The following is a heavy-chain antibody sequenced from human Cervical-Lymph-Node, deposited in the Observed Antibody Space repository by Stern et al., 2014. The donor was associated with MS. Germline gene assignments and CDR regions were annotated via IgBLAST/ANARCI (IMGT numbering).Heavy chain of an antibody. CDR2: IYYRGNT. V-gene: IGHV4-59*01. CDR1: GGSISGYY. CDR3: ARATDL. Sequence: QLQLQESGPGLVKPSETLSLTCAVSGGSISGYYWSWIRQPPGKGLEWIGYIYYRGNTNYNASLKGRVAISIGTSKTQFSLRLSSVTAADTAVYYCARATDLWGQGTLVTVSS. J-gene: IGHJ5*02.